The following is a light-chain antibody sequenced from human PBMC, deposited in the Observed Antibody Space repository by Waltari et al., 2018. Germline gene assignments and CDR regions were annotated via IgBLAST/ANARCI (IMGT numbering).Light chain of an antibody. J-gene: IGKJ2*01. Sequence: IRMSRSRSCVSSSVGDRVTITCRARQSISSYLNWYQQKPGKAPKLLIYAASSLQSGVPSRFSGSGSGTDFTLTISSLQPEDFATYYCQQSYSTPYTFGQGTKLEIK. CDR3: QQSYSTPYT. CDR2: AAS. CDR1: QSISSY. V-gene: IGKV1-39*01.